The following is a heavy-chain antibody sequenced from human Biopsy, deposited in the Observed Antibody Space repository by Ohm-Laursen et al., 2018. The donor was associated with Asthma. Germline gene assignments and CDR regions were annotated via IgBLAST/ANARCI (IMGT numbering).Heavy chain of an antibody. D-gene: IGHD2-21*02. J-gene: IGHJ6*02. CDR1: GFTFSSYW. CDR2: INSDGSST. V-gene: IGHV3-74*01. Sequence: SLRLSCAASGFTFSSYWMHWVRQAPGKGLVWVSRINSDGSSTSYADSVKGRFTIARDNSKNTVYLQVNSLRAEDTAVYYCASYEVVTAILPMDVWGQGTTVTVSS. CDR3: ASYEVVTAILPMDV.